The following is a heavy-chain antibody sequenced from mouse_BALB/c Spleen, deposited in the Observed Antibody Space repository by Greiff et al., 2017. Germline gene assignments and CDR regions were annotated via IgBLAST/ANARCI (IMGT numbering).Heavy chain of an antibody. V-gene: IGHV5-6-5*01. Sequence: EVKLMESGGGLVKPGGSLKLSCAASGFTFSSYAMSWVRQTPEKRLEWVASISSGGSTYYPDSVKGRFTISRDNARNILYLQMSSLRSEDTAMYYCAREDENYAMDYWGQGTSVTVSS. CDR1: GFTFSSYA. J-gene: IGHJ4*01. CDR3: AREDENYAMDY. CDR2: ISSGGST.